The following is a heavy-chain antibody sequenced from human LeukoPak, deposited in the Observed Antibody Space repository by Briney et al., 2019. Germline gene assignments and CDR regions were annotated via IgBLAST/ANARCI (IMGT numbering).Heavy chain of an antibody. V-gene: IGHV3-30*01. Sequence: GGSLRLSCAASGFTFSSYAMHWVRQAPGKRLEWVAVISYDGSNKYYADSVKGRFTISRDDSKKTLHLQMNSLRAEDTAVYYCAREGQPYNWFDPWGQGTLVTVSS. D-gene: IGHD6-13*01. CDR3: AREGQPYNWFDP. CDR1: GFTFSSYA. J-gene: IGHJ5*02. CDR2: ISYDGSNK.